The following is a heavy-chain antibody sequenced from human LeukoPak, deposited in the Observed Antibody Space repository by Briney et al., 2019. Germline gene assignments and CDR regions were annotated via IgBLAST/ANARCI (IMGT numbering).Heavy chain of an antibody. CDR3: TRLPGLAAAGTNYFDY. V-gene: IGHV3-23*01. CDR2: ISGSGDSA. D-gene: IGHD6-13*01. CDR1: GFTFSSYA. Sequence: GGSLRLSCAASGFTFSSYAMSWVRQAPGEGLEWVSTISGSGDSAYYTDSVKGRLTIARDNSKNTLDLQMNSLRAEDTAVYYCTRLPGLAAAGTNYFDYWGEGSLVTVSS. J-gene: IGHJ4*02.